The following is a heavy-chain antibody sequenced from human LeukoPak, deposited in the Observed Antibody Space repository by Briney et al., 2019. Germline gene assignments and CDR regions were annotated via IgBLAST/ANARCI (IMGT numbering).Heavy chain of an antibody. CDR2: ISSSGSTI. CDR1: GFTFSNYY. Sequence: GGSLRLSCAASGFTFSNYYMSWIRQAPGKGLEWVSYISSSGSTIYYADSVKGRFTISSDNTKNSLYLQMNSLSAEDTAVYYCARGSRSGSLTSAFDIWGQGTMVTVSS. CDR3: ARGSRSGSLTSAFDI. J-gene: IGHJ3*02. D-gene: IGHD1-26*01. V-gene: IGHV3-11*01.